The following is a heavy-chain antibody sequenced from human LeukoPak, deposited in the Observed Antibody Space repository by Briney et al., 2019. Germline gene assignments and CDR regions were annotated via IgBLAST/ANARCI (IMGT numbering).Heavy chain of an antibody. V-gene: IGHV3-30-3*01. CDR3: ARFRTWGDKAFDY. CDR1: GFTFSTYA. D-gene: IGHD2-21*02. CDR2: ISYDGTNK. Sequence: GGSLRLSCAASGFTFSTYAIHWVRQAPGKGLEWVALISYDGTNKYYADSVKGRFTISRDSAKNSLYLQMNSLRAEDTAVYYCARFRTWGDKAFDYWGQGTLVTVSS. J-gene: IGHJ4*02.